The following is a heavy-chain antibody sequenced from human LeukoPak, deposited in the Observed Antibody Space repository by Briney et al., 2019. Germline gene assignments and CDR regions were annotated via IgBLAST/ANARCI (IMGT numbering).Heavy chain of an antibody. CDR2: IYYSGST. CDR1: GGSISSYY. D-gene: IGHD5-18*01. Sequence: SETLSLTCIVSGGSISSYYWSWIRQPPGKGLEWIGYIYYSGSTNYNPSLKSRVTISVDTSKNQFSLKLSSVTAADTAVYYCARLSNLSYGYYYYYYMDVWGKGTTVTISS. V-gene: IGHV4-59*01. CDR3: ARLSNLSYGYYYYYYMDV. J-gene: IGHJ6*03.